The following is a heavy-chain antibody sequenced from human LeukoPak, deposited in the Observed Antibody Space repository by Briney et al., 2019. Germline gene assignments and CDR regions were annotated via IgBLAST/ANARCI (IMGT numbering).Heavy chain of an antibody. J-gene: IGHJ5*02. CDR1: GFTFSSYA. D-gene: IGHD2-2*01. CDR2: ISYDGSNK. V-gene: IGHV3-30-3*01. Sequence: GGSLRLSRAASGFTFSSYAMHWVRQAPGKGLEWVAVISYDGSNKYYADSVKGRFTISRDNSKNTLYLQMNSLRAEDTAVYYCASLGGIVVVPAAIWDWFDPWGQGTLVTVSS. CDR3: ASLGGIVVVPAAIWDWFDP.